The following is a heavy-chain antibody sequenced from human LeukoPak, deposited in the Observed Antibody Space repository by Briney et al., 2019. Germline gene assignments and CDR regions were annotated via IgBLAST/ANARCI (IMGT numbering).Heavy chain of an antibody. CDR2: ISYDGSNK. CDR3: AKGRDVEMATIGFDY. J-gene: IGHJ4*02. V-gene: IGHV3-30*18. D-gene: IGHD5-24*01. CDR1: GFTFSSYG. Sequence: GGSLRLSCAASGFTFSSYGMHWVRQAPGKGLEWVAVISYDGSNKYYADSVKGRFTISRDNSKNTLYLQMNSLRAEDTAVYYCAKGRDVEMATIGFDYWGQGTLVTVSS.